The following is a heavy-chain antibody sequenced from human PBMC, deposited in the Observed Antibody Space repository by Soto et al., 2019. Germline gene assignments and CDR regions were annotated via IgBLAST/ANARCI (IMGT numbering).Heavy chain of an antibody. CDR1: GFTFSSYW. CDR2: INSDRSST. Sequence: GGSLRLSCAASGFTFSSYWMHWVRQAPGKGLVWVSRINSDRSSTSYADSVKGRFTISRDNAKNTLYLQMNSLRAEDTAVYYCARDGIVGATTYAFDIWGQGTMVTVSS. J-gene: IGHJ3*02. CDR3: ARDGIVGATTYAFDI. V-gene: IGHV3-74*01. D-gene: IGHD1-26*01.